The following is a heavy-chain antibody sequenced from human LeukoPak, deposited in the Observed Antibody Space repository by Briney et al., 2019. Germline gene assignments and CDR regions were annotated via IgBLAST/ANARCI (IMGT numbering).Heavy chain of an antibody. Sequence: GGSLRLSCAASGFTFSSYGMHWVRQAPGKGLEWVAVIWYDGSNKYYADSVKGRFTISRDNSKNTLHLQMNSLRAEDTAVYYCATAREAYCGGDCYPHFDYWGQGTLVTVSS. CDR2: IWYDGSNK. D-gene: IGHD2-21*02. CDR3: ATAREAYCGGDCYPHFDY. CDR1: GFTFSSYG. V-gene: IGHV3-33*01. J-gene: IGHJ4*02.